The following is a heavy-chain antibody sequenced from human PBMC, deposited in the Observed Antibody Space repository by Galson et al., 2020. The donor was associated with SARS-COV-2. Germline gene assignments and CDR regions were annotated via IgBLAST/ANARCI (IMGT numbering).Heavy chain of an antibody. J-gene: IGHJ6*03. CDR2: IHHSGST. Sequence: SETLSLTCTVSGYSISSGYYWGWIRQPPGKGLEWIGSIHHSGSTYHNPSLKSRVTLSVDTSKNQFSLKLSSVTAADTAVYYCAREGRFLEWLLNYYYYMDVWGKGTTVTVSS. V-gene: IGHV4-38-2*02. CDR1: GYSISSGYY. D-gene: IGHD3-3*01. CDR3: AREGRFLEWLLNYYYYMDV.